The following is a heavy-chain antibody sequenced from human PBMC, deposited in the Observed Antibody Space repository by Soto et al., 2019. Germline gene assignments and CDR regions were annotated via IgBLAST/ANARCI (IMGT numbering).Heavy chain of an antibody. D-gene: IGHD3-9*01. CDR2: ISSRGDTR. Sequence: PVGSLRLSCAASGFTFRTYKMNCVGQAPAKGLEWVSYISSRGDTRYYAVSVKGRFTISRDNAENSLYLQMNSLRDDDTAVYYCARESIEVTGYYDNWGQGTLVTVYS. J-gene: IGHJ4*02. CDR1: GFTFRTYK. V-gene: IGHV3-48*03. CDR3: ARESIEVTGYYDN.